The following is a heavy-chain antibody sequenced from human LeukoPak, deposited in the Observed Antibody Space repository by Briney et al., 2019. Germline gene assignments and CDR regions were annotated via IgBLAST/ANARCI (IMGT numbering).Heavy chain of an antibody. CDR3: ATVRTWEPMTWFDP. CDR2: FDPEDGET. CDR1: GYTLTELS. J-gene: IGHJ5*02. V-gene: IGHV1-24*01. Sequence: GASVKVSCKVSGYTLTELSMHWVRQAPGKGLEWMGDFDPEDGETIYAQKFQGRVTMTEDTSTDTAYMELSSLRSEDTAVYYCATVRTWEPMTWFDPWGQGTLVTVSS. D-gene: IGHD1-26*01.